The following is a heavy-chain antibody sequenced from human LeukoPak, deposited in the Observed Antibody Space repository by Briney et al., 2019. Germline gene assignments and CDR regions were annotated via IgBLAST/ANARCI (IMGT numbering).Heavy chain of an antibody. CDR1: GFTFSSFG. D-gene: IGHD1-26*01. Sequence: GRSLRLSCVASGFTFSSFGMHWVRQAPGKGLEWVAVISYDGSNEYYADSVKGRFTISRDNSKDTLYLQMNSLRADDTAVYYCARDPSGSYYRYWFDTWGHGILVTVSS. V-gene: IGHV3-30*03. CDR3: ARDPSGSYYRYWFDT. CDR2: ISYDGSNE. J-gene: IGHJ5*01.